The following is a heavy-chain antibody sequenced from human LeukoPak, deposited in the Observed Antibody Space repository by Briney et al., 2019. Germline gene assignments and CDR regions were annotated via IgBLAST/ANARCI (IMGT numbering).Heavy chain of an antibody. V-gene: IGHV3-48*03. CDR2: ISSSGDTI. CDR1: GFTFSTYE. Sequence: PGGSLRLSCAASGFTFSTYEMNWVRQAPGKGLEWVSYISSSGDTIYYADSVKGRFTISRDNAKNSLYLQMNSLRAEDTAVYYCTRDPGRYFHGSYSYYVNDAFDIWGQGTMVTVSS. D-gene: IGHD3-16*01. CDR3: TRDPGRYFHGSYSYYVNDAFDI. J-gene: IGHJ3*02.